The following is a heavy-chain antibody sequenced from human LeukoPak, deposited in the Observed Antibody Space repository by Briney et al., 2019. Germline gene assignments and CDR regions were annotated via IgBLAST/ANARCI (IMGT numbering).Heavy chain of an antibody. J-gene: IGHJ4*02. D-gene: IGHD2-2*01. CDR3: AREAGRAAAIDY. CDR1: GGSISSSNW. CDR2: IYHSGST. Sequence: PSETLSLTCAVSGGSISSSNWWSWVRQPPGKGLEWIGEIYHSGSTNYNPSLKSRATISVDKSKNQFSLKLSSVTAADTAVYYCAREAGRAAAIDYWGQGTLVTVSS. V-gene: IGHV4-4*02.